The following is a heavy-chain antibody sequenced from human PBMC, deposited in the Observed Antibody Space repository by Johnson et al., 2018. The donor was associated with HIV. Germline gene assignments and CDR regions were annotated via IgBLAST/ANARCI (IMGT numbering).Heavy chain of an antibody. CDR1: GFTVSTNY. D-gene: IGHD1-26*01. J-gene: IGHJ3*02. CDR2: IYSGGNK. V-gene: IGHV3-66*02. Sequence: EVQLVESGGGLVQPGGSLRLSCAASGFTVSTNYMSWVRQAPGKGLEWVSVIYSGGNKYYADSVKGRFTISRDNSKNTLYLQMNSLRAEDTAVYYCARRSGTWDAFDIWGQGTMVTVSS. CDR3: ARRSGTWDAFDI.